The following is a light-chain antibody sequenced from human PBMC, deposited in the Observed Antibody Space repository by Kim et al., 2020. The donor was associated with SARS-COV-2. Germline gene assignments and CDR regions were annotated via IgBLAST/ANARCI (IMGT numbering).Light chain of an antibody. CDR2: GKN. V-gene: IGLV3-19*01. CDR1: SLRSYY. J-gene: IGLJ2*01. Sequence: SSELTQDPAVSVALGQTVRITCRGDSLRSYYASWYQQKPGQAPVLVIYGKNNRPSGIPDRFSGSSSGNTASLTITGAQAEDEADYYCNSRDSSGNHLVVFGGGTQLTVL. CDR3: NSRDSSGNHLVV.